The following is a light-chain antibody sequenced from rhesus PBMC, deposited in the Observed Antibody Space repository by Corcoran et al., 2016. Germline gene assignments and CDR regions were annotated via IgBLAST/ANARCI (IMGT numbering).Light chain of an antibody. CDR3: EQTLQTPYS. CDR1: QSLLHSNGYTY. J-gene: IGKJ2*01. V-gene: IGKV2-78*01. CDR2: EVS. Sequence: DIVMTQTPLSLSVTPGEPASISCRSSQSLLHSNGYTYLHWYLQKPGQSPQLLIYEVSNRASGVPDRFSGSWSGTDFTLKISRVEAEDVGVYYCEQTLQTPYSFGQGTKVEIK.